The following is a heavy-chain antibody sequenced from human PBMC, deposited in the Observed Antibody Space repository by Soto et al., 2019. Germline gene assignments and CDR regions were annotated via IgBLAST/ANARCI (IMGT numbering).Heavy chain of an antibody. J-gene: IGHJ5*02. CDR2: SKNKANNYAT. D-gene: IGHD3-10*01. CDR1: GFTLSDYY. V-gene: IGHV3-72*01. CDR3: TARGA. Sequence: PGGSLRLSCAASGFTLSDYYTHWVRQAPGKGLEWVGRSKNKANNYATEYAASVEGRCTISRDDSENSLYLQMNSLRTEDTAIYYCTARGAWGQGTLVTVSS.